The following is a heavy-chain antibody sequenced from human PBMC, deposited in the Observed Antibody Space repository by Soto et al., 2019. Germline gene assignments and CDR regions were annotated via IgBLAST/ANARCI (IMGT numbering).Heavy chain of an antibody. CDR3: ARSQRGSYGYSLFYFDY. Sequence: QLQLQESGPGLVKPSETLSLTCTVSGGSISSSSYYWGWIRQPPGKGLEWIGSIYYSGSTYYNPSPKSRVTISVDTSKNQFSLKLSAVPAADTAVYYGARSQRGSYGYSLFYFDYWGQGTLVTVSS. CDR2: IYYSGST. CDR1: GGSISSSSYY. D-gene: IGHD5-18*01. V-gene: IGHV4-39*01. J-gene: IGHJ4*02.